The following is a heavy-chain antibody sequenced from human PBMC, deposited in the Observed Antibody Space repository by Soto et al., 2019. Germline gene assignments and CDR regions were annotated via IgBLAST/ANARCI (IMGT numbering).Heavy chain of an antibody. J-gene: IGHJ1*01. CDR1: GGSFSGYY. V-gene: IGHV4-34*01. CDR2: INHSGST. CDR3: AGGQWLVEYLQH. D-gene: IGHD6-19*01. Sequence: QVQLQQWGAGLLKPSETLSLTCAVYGGSFSGYYWSWIRQPPGKGLEWIGEINHSGSTNYNPSLKSRXXIXVXXSKNQFSLKLSSVTAADTAVDYCAGGQWLVEYLQHWGQGTLVTVSS.